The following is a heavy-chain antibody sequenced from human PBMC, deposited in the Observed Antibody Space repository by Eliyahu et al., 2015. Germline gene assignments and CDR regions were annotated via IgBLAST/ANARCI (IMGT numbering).Heavy chain of an antibody. CDR3: TTPTQVVRGPETDAFDI. J-gene: IGHJ3*02. D-gene: IGHD3-10*01. V-gene: IGHV3-15*01. CDR2: IKSKTDGGTT. Sequence: EVQLVESGGGLVKPGGSLRLSCXASGFXFSNAWXXWVRQAPGKGXXWVGRIKSKTDGGTTDYAAPVKGRFTISRDDSKNTLYLQMNSLKTEDTAVYYCTTPTQVVRGPETDAFDIWGQGTMVTVSS. CDR1: GFXFSNAW.